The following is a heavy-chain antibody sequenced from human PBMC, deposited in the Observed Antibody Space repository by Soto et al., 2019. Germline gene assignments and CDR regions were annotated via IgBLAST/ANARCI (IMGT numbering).Heavy chain of an antibody. D-gene: IGHD3-22*01. CDR2: IRSKANSYAT. CDR3: TSSALIDYYYYYGMDV. V-gene: IGHV3-73*02. J-gene: IGHJ6*02. Sequence: EVQLVESGGGLVQPGGSLKLSCAASEFTFSGSAMHWVRQASGKGLEWVGRIRSKANSYATAYAASVKGRFTISRDDSKNTAYLQMNSLKTEDTAVYYCTSSALIDYYYYYGMDVWGQGTTVTVSS. CDR1: EFTFSGSA.